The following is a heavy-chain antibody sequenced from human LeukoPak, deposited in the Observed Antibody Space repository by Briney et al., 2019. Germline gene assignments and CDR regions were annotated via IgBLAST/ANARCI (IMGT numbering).Heavy chain of an antibody. CDR1: GFTVSSNY. D-gene: IGHD3-16*01. J-gene: IGHJ4*02. Sequence: GGTLRLSCAASGFTVSSNYMSWVRQAPGKGLEWVSVIYSGGSTYYADSVKGRFTISRDNSKNTLYLQMNSLRAEDTAVYYCARVSAYGGGDYWGQGTLVTVSS. CDR3: ARVSAYGGGDY. V-gene: IGHV3-53*01. CDR2: IYSGGST.